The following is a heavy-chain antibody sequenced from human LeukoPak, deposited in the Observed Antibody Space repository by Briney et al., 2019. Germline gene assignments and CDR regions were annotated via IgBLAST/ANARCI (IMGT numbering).Heavy chain of an antibody. D-gene: IGHD5-18*01. J-gene: IGHJ4*02. CDR2: IKQDGSEK. CDR3: ARCDTAMVNYFDY. CDR1: GFTLSSYW. V-gene: IGHV3-7*01. Sequence: PGGSLRLSCAASGFTLSSYWMSWVRQAPGKGLEWVANIKQDGSEKYYVDSVKGRFTISRDNAKNSLYLQMNSLRAEDTAVYYCARCDTAMVNYFDYWGQGTLVTVSS.